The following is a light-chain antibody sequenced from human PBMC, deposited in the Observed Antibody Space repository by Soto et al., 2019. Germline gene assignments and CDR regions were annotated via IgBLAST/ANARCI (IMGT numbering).Light chain of an antibody. V-gene: IGKV1-5*03. CDR2: KAS. Sequence: DIQMTQSPSTLSASAGDRVTITCRASQSISSWLAWYQQKPGKAPNLLIYKASSLESGVPSRFSGSGSGTEFTLTISSLQPDDFPTYYCQQYNSSPTFGQGTRLEIK. J-gene: IGKJ5*01. CDR1: QSISSW. CDR3: QQYNSSPT.